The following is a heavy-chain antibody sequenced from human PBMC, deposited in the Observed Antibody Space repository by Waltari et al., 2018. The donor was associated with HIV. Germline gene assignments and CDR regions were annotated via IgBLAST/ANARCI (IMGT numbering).Heavy chain of an antibody. CDR1: GFTVSSTY. J-gene: IGHJ3*02. D-gene: IGHD2-21*02. Sequence: EVQLVETGGGLVQPGGSLRLSCAASGFTVSSTYMSWVSQAPGKGLEWVSVMYTGGSIYYADSVKGRFTISRDSSKNTVSLQMNSLRVEDTAVYYCARDPRTVTANDGSQIWGQGTMVTVSS. V-gene: IGHV3-53*02. CDR3: ARDPRTVTANDGSQI. CDR2: MYTGGSI.